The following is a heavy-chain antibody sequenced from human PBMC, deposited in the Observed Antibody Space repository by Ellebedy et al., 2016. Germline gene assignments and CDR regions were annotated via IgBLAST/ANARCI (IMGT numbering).Heavy chain of an antibody. V-gene: IGHV1-3*01. CDR3: ARGRIAQLWSERYFDL. J-gene: IGHJ2*01. D-gene: IGHD5-18*01. CDR1: GYTFTNYA. CDR2: INAGNGNT. Sequence: ASVKVSCKASGYTFTNYAMHWVRQAPGQRLEWMGWINAGNGNTKYSQNFQGRVTITRDTSASTAYMELSSLRSEDTAVYYCARGRIAQLWSERYFDLWGRGTLVTVSS.